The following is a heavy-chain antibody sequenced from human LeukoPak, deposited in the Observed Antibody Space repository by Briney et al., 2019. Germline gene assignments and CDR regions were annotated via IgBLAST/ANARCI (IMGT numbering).Heavy chain of an antibody. Sequence: GGALRLSCASSLFTVISNYMSWVRQAPGKGLEWGSVIYSGGRTYYADSGKCGFTISRHNSKNKLYLQMNSLRAEDTAVYCCARDSRRHLMDVWGQGTTVTVSS. CDR3: ARDSRRHLMDV. V-gene: IGHV3-53*04. CDR1: LFTVISNY. CDR2: IYSGGRT. J-gene: IGHJ6*02.